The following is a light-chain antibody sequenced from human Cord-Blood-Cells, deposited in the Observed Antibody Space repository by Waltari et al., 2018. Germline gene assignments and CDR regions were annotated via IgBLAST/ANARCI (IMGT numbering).Light chain of an antibody. CDR3: QQSYSTPPIT. CDR2: AAS. J-gene: IGKJ5*01. CDR1: QSLSSY. Sequence: DIQMTQSPSSLSASVGGRVTITCRASQSLSSYLNWYQQKPGKAPKLLIYAASSLQSGVPSRFSGSGSGTDFTLTISSLQPEDFATYYCQQSYSTPPITGGQGKRLEIK. V-gene: IGKV1-39*01.